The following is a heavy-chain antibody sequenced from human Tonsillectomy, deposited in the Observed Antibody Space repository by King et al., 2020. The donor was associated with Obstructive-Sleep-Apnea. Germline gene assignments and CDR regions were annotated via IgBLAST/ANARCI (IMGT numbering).Heavy chain of an antibody. D-gene: IGHD3-3*01. V-gene: IGHV3-23*04. J-gene: IGHJ4*02. Sequence: VQLVESGGGLVQPGGSLRLSCAASGFTFSSYAMSWVRQAPGKGLEWGSGISDSGGTKYYADSVKGRFTISRDNSKNTLYLQMNSLRAEDTAVYYCAKEGHIRAFLADYWGQGTLVTVSS. CDR2: ISDSGGTK. CDR3: AKEGHIRAFLADY. CDR1: GFTFSSYA.